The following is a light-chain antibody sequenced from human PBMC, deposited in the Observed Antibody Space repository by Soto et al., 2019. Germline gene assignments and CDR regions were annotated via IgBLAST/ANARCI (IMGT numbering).Light chain of an antibody. CDR2: GNS. V-gene: IGLV1-40*01. J-gene: IGLJ3*02. CDR1: SSNIGAGYD. Sequence: QSVRTQPPSVSGAPGQRVTISCIGSSSNIGAGYDVHWYQQLPGTAPKLLIYGNSNRPSGVPDRFSGSKSGTSASLAITGLQAEDEADYYCQSYDSSLSGWVFGGGTKLTVL. CDR3: QSYDSSLSGWV.